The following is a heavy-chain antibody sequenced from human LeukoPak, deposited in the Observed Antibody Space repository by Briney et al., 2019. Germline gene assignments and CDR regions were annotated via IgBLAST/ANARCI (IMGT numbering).Heavy chain of an antibody. CDR1: GYTFTSYG. CDR3: TRHVIGAPGGNDY. D-gene: IGHD6-13*01. CDR2: ISAYNGNT. J-gene: IGHJ4*02. Sequence: ASVKVSCKASGYTFTSYGISWVRQAPGQGLEWMGWISAYNGNTNYAQKFQGRVTLTRDTSITTAYMELTSLRSDDTAVYYCTRHVIGAPGGNDYWGQGTLVTVSS. V-gene: IGHV1-18*01.